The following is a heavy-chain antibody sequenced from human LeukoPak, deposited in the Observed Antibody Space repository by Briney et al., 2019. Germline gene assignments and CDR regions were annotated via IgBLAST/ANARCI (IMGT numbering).Heavy chain of an antibody. J-gene: IGHJ4*02. CDR2: ISAYNGNT. V-gene: IGHV1-18*01. CDR1: GYTFTSYG. CDR3: GRDFGATYYYGSSGPPTGDY. D-gene: IGHD3-22*01. Sequence: GASVNVSCKASGYTFTSYGISWVRQAPGQGLDWMGWISAYNGNTNYAQKLQGRVTMTTDTSTGTAYMDLRSLRSDDTAVYYCGRDFGATYYYGSSGPPTGDYWGQGTLVNVSS.